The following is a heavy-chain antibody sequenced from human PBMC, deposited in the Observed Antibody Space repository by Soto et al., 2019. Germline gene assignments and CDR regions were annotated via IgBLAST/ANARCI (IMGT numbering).Heavy chain of an antibody. CDR1: GFTFSSSW. Sequence: EVQLVESGGGLVQPGGSLRLSCAASGFTFSSSWMHWVRQAPGKGLVWVSRINSGASTTNYADSVKGRFTISRDNARNTLYLQMDSLTADDTAVYYCARGPTGWFGYDYWGQGTRVTVSS. D-gene: IGHD3-10*01. CDR2: INSGASTT. V-gene: IGHV3-74*01. CDR3: ARGPTGWFGYDY. J-gene: IGHJ4*02.